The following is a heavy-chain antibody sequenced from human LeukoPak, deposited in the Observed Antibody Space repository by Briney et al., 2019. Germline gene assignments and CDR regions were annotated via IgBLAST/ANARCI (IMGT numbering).Heavy chain of an antibody. Sequence: PGGSLRLSCAASGFTFSSYAMSWVRQAPGKGLEWVSAISGSGGSTYYADSAKGRFTISRDNSKNTLYLQMNSLRAEDTAVYYCAKDLVWFGEGKLRDVWGKGTTVTVSS. V-gene: IGHV3-23*01. J-gene: IGHJ6*04. CDR3: AKDLVWFGEGKLRDV. D-gene: IGHD3-10*01. CDR1: GFTFSSYA. CDR2: ISGSGGST.